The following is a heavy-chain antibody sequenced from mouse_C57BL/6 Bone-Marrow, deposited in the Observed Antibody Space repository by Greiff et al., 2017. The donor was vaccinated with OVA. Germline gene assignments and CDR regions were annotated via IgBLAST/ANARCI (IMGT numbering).Heavy chain of an antibody. J-gene: IGHJ3*01. CDR2: IWSDGST. CDR3: ARHEDYGNYSFAY. V-gene: IGHV2-6-1*01. D-gene: IGHD2-1*01. CDR1: GFSLTSYG. Sequence: QVQLKESGPGLVAPSQSLSITCTVSGFSLTSYGVHWVRQPPGKGLEWLVVIWSDGSTTYNSALKSRLSISKDNSKSQVFLKMNSLQTDDTAMYYCARHEDYGNYSFAYWGQGTLVTVSA.